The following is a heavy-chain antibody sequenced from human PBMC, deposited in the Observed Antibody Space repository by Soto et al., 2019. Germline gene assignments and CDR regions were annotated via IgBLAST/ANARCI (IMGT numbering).Heavy chain of an antibody. D-gene: IGHD6-13*01. CDR3: ARDLVVAAGDLDH. V-gene: IGHV3-33*01. CDR1: GFGFTSYD. J-gene: IGHJ4*02. Sequence: QVQLVESGGNVVQPGTSLRLSCAASGFGFTSYDIHWVRQAPGKWLEWVAVVWSDASSKYYADSVKGRFTISRDNSKNIIYLQMTSLRAEDTAVYYCARDLVVAAGDLDHWSQGTLVTVSS. CDR2: VWSDASSK.